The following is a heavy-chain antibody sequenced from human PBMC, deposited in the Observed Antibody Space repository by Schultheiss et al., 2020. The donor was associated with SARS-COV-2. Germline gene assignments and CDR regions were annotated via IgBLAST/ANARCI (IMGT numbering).Heavy chain of an antibody. D-gene: IGHD5-12*01. Sequence: SETLSLTCTVSGGSISSGGYYWSWIRQHPGKGLEWIGSIYYSGSTYYNPSLKSRVTISVDTSKNQFSLKLSSVTAADTAVFYCAKDRDILPTLGDYWGQGTLVTVSS. V-gene: IGHV4-39*02. CDR2: IYYSGST. CDR3: AKDRDILPTLGDY. CDR1: GGSISSGGYY. J-gene: IGHJ4*02.